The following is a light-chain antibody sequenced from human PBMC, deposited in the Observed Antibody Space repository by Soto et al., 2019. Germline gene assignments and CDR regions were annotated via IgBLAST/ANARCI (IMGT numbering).Light chain of an antibody. Sequence: DLQMTPSPSSVSASVGDRVTITCRTSQVISSWLAWYQQKSGKAPRLLIYAASSLQSGVPTRFSGSGSGTAFTLTISSLLAEDFAPYYSQAANSFPLTFDEGTKVEIK. CDR3: QAANSFPLT. J-gene: IGKJ4*01. CDR1: QVISSW. V-gene: IGKV1-12*01. CDR2: AAS.